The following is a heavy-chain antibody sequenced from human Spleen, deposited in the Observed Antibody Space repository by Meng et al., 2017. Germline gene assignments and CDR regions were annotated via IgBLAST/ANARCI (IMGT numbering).Heavy chain of an antibody. CDR2: ISYDGSNK. CDR3: ARDRGGIQLWLGSAFDI. CDR1: GFTFSSYP. J-gene: IGHJ3*02. Sequence: GGSLRLSCAASGFTFSSYPMHWVRQAPGKGLEWVALISYDGSNKYYADSVKGRFTISRDNSKNTLYLQLNSLRAEDTAVYYCARDRGGIQLWLGSAFDIWGQGTMVTVSS. V-gene: IGHV3-30*04. D-gene: IGHD5-18*01.